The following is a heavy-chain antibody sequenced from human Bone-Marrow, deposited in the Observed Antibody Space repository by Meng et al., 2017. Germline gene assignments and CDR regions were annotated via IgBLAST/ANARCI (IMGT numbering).Heavy chain of an antibody. D-gene: IGHD3-10*01. CDR3: ARDGPITMVRGVIQA. CDR2: IGTAGDT. V-gene: IGHV3-13*01. Sequence: GESLKISCAASGFTFSSYDMHWVRQATGKGLEWVSAIGTAGDTYYPGSVKGRFTISRENAKNSLYLQMNSLRAGDTAVYYCARDGPITMVRGVIQAWGQGTLVTVSS. J-gene: IGHJ5*02. CDR1: GFTFSSYD.